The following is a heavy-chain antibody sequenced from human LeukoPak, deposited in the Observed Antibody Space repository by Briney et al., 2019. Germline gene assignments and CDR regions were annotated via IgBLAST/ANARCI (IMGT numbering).Heavy chain of an antibody. CDR1: GGSFSDYY. CDR2: INHSGIT. V-gene: IGHV4-34*01. J-gene: IGHJ4*02. Sequence: PSGTLSLTCAVYGGSFSDYYWSWIRQPPGKGLEYIGEINHSGITNYNPSLMSRVTISVDTSKNQFSLKLSSVTAADTAAYYCARDLATTGELDYWGQGTLVTVSS. D-gene: IGHD1-1*01. CDR3: ARDLATTGELDY.